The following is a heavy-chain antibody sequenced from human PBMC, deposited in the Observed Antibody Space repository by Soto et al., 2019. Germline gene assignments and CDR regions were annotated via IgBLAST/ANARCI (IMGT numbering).Heavy chain of an antibody. CDR2: IIPIFGTE. V-gene: IGHV1-69*06. Sequence: SVKVSCKASGGTFSNYAISWVRQAPGQGLEWMGGIIPIFGTENYAQKFQGRVTITADKSTSTAYMELSSLRSEDTAVYYCARSTPYYYDSSGYYGLFWFDPWGQGTLVTVSS. D-gene: IGHD3-22*01. CDR1: GGTFSNYA. CDR3: ARSTPYYYDSSGYYGLFWFDP. J-gene: IGHJ5*02.